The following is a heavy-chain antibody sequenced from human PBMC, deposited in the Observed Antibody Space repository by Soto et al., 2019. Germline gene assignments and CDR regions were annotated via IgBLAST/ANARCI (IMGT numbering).Heavy chain of an antibody. CDR1: GFTFSSYA. V-gene: IGHV3-23*01. CDR2: ISGSGGST. Sequence: EVQLLESGGGLVQPGGSLRLSCAASGFTFSSYAMSWVCQAPGKGLEWVSAISGSGGSTYYADSVKGRFTISRDNSKNTLYLQMNSLRAEDTAVYYCATSPDYYDSSGYIFQPWGQGTLVTVSS. CDR3: ATSPDYYDSSGYIFQP. J-gene: IGHJ1*01. D-gene: IGHD3-22*01.